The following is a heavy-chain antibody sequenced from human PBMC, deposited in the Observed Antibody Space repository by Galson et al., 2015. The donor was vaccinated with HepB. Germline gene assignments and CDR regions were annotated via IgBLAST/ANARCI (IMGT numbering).Heavy chain of an antibody. Sequence: SLRLSCAASGFTVNSIYMTWVRQAPGQGLEWVSIIYSGGGTDYVDSVKGRFTISRDNYENTLYLQMNSLRVEDTAVYYCARGGSGSYYYYFDLWGQGTPVTVSS. CDR3: ARGGSGSYYYYFDL. D-gene: IGHD1-26*01. J-gene: IGHJ4*02. V-gene: IGHV3-66*01. CDR1: GFTVNSIY. CDR2: IYSGGGT.